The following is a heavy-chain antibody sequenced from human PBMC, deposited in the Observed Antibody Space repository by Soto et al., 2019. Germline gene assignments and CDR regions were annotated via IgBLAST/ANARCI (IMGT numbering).Heavy chain of an antibody. CDR2: IYYSGST. CDR1: GGSISSSSYY. CDR3: ARSLPLGQIFDY. Sequence: SETLSLTCTVSGGSISSSSYYWGWIRQPPGKGLEWIGSIYYSGSTYYKQSLKNRVTISVDTSKNQFSLKLSSVTAADTAVYYCARSLPLGQIFDYWGQGTLVTVSS. J-gene: IGHJ4*02. D-gene: IGHD7-27*01. V-gene: IGHV4-39*01.